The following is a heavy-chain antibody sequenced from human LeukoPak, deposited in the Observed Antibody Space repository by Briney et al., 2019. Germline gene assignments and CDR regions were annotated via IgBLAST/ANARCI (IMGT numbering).Heavy chain of an antibody. J-gene: IGHJ5*02. Sequence: ASVKVSCKASGYTFTSYDFNWVRQATGQRPEWMGWMSPNSGDTGYAQKFQDRVTMTRNTSISTAYMELSSLRSDDTAVYYCARDELGWLLLQTWGQGTLVTVSS. CDR3: ARDELGWLLLQT. CDR1: GYTFTSYD. CDR2: MSPNSGDT. D-gene: IGHD3-22*01. V-gene: IGHV1-8*01.